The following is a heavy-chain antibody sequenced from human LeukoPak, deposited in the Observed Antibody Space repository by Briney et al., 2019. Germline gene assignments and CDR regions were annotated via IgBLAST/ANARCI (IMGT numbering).Heavy chain of an antibody. CDR1: GFIFSSYS. Sequence: PGGSLRLSCAASGFIFSSYSMDWVRQAPGKGLEWVSSISSSSSYIYYADSVKGRFTISRDNAKNSLYLQMNSLRAEDTAVYYCARDLPDYYDSSGLRGDWGQGTLVTVSS. J-gene: IGHJ4*02. V-gene: IGHV3-21*01. D-gene: IGHD3-22*01. CDR2: ISSSSSYI. CDR3: ARDLPDYYDSSGLRGD.